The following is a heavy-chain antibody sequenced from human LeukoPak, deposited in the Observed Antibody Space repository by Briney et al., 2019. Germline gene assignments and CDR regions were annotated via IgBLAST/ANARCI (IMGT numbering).Heavy chain of an antibody. Sequence: SETLSLTCTVSGGSINNYYWSWIRQPPGKGLEWIGYIYYSGSTNYNPSLKSRVTISVDTSKNQFSLKLSSVTAADTAVYYCARVGLYCSGGSCYSSALWYFDLWGRGTLVSVSS. CDR3: ARVGLYCSGGSCYSSALWYFDL. D-gene: IGHD2-15*01. CDR2: IYYSGST. CDR1: GGSINNYY. J-gene: IGHJ2*01. V-gene: IGHV4-59*01.